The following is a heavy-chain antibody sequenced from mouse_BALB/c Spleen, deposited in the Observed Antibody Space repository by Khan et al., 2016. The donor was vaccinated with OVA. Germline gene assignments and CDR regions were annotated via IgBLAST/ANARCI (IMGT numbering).Heavy chain of an antibody. CDR3: GRGACYRYDRYFDV. J-gene: IGHJ1*01. D-gene: IGHD2-14*01. V-gene: IGHV1-18*01. Sequence: EAQLQQSGPELVKPGASVKISCKTSGYTFTAYTMHWVKQSHGKSLEWIGGLLPNNGGTTYNQKFKGKATLTVAKSSSTAYMELRSLTSEDSAVYYGGRGACYRYDRYFDVWGAGTTVTVSS. CDR2: LLPNNGGT. CDR1: GYTFTAYT.